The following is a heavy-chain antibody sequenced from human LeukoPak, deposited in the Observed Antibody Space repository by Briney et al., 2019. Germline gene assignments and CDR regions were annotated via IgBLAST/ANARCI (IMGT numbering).Heavy chain of an antibody. CDR1: GGSFSDYF. Sequence: PSETLSLTCTVHGGSFSDYFWSWIRQSPGKGLEWIGEIDDGGTTNYHPSLMSRVTVSMDRSKKQFSLTMKSVTAADTALYYCARFSRITGADWGDAFDIWVHGTTVSVSS. J-gene: IGHJ3*02. D-gene: IGHD7-27*01. CDR2: IDDGGTT. V-gene: IGHV4-34*01. CDR3: ARFSRITGADWGDAFDI.